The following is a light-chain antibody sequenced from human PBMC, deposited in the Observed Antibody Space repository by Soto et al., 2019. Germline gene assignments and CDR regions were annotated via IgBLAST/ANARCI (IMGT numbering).Light chain of an antibody. CDR2: GNS. J-gene: IGLJ1*01. CDR1: SSNIGAGYD. V-gene: IGLV1-40*01. CDR3: QSYDSSLSGSWGV. Sequence: QSALTQPPSVSGAPGQRVTISCTGSSSNIGAGYDVHWYQQLPGTAPKLLIYGNSNRPSGVPDRFSGSKSGTSASLAITGLQAEDEADYYCQSYDSSLSGSWGVFGTGTKLTVL.